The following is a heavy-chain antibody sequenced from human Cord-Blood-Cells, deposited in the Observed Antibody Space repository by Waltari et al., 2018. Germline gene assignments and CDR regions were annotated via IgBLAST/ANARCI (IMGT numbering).Heavy chain of an antibody. D-gene: IGHD1-26*01. V-gene: IGHV4-34*01. Sequence: QVQLQQWGAGLLKPSETLSLTCAVYGGSFSGYYWSWIRQPPGKGLEWIGEINHSGSTTSNPSLKSGVTISVDTSKNQFSLKLSSVTAADTAVYYCARGGLTSVGATPFDYWGQGTLVTVSS. CDR3: ARGGLTSVGATPFDY. CDR2: INHSGST. J-gene: IGHJ4*02. CDR1: GGSFSGYY.